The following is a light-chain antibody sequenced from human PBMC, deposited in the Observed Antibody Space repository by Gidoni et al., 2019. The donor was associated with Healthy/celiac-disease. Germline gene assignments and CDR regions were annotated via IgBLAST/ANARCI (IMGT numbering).Light chain of an antibody. Sequence: EIVLTQSPATLSLSPGERATLSCRASQSVSSYLAWYQQKPSQAPRLLIYDASNRATGIPARFSGSGSRTDFTLTISSLEPEDFAVYYCQQRSNWPLTFGPGTKVDIK. CDR3: QQRSNWPLT. CDR2: DAS. J-gene: IGKJ3*01. CDR1: QSVSSY. V-gene: IGKV3-11*01.